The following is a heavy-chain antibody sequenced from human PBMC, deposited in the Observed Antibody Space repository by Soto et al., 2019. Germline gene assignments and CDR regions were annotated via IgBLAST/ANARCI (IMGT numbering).Heavy chain of an antibody. V-gene: IGHV1-2*04. D-gene: IGHD2-15*01. Sequence: ASVKVSCKASGYTFTGYYMHWVRQAPGQGLEWMGWINPNSGGTNYAQKFQGWVTMTRDTSISTAYMELSRLRSDDTAVYYCARDVVYCSGGSCYPSLNYYGMDVWGQGTTVTVSS. CDR2: INPNSGGT. CDR1: GYTFTGYY. CDR3: ARDVVYCSGGSCYPSLNYYGMDV. J-gene: IGHJ6*02.